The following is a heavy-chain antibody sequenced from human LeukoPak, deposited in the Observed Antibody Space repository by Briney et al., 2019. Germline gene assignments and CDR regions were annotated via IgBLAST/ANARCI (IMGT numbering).Heavy chain of an antibody. Sequence: GGSLRLSCAASGFTFDEYGMSWVRQAPGKGLEWVSAISGSGGSTYYADSVKGRFTVSRDNSKNTLYLQMNSLRAEDTAVYYCAKVGYYDYVWGSYRWSHFDYWGQGTLVTVSS. V-gene: IGHV3-23*01. CDR2: ISGSGGST. J-gene: IGHJ4*02. CDR1: GFTFDEYG. D-gene: IGHD3-16*02. CDR3: AKVGYYDYVWGSYRWSHFDY.